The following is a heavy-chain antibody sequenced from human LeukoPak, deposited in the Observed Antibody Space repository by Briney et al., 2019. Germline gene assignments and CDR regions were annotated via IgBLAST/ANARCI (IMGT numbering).Heavy chain of an antibody. V-gene: IGHV3-7*01. J-gene: IGHJ5*02. CDR1: GFTFSSYT. CDR2: IKQDGSEK. D-gene: IGHD4-17*01. Sequence: GGSLRLSCAASGFTFSSYTMNWVRQAPGKGLEWVTNIKQDGSEKYYVDSVKGRFTISRDNAKSSLYLQMNSLRAEDTAVYYCARDLSDYGDYGWFDPWGQGTLVTVSS. CDR3: ARDLSDYGDYGWFDP.